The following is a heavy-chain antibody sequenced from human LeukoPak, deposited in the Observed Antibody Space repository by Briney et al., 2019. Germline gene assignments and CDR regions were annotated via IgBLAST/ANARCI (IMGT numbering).Heavy chain of an antibody. J-gene: IGHJ6*03. CDR1: GYSISSGYY. Sequence: SETLSLTCTVSGYSISSGYYWCWIRQPPGKGLEWIGSIYHSGSTYYNPSLKSRVTISVDTSKNQFSLKLSSVTAADTAVYYCARDVYYYYYYMDVWGKGTTVTVSS. CDR2: IYHSGST. CDR3: ARDVYYYYYYMDV. V-gene: IGHV4-38-2*02.